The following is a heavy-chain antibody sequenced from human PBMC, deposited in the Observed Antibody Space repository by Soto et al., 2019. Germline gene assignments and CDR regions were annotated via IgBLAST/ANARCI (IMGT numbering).Heavy chain of an antibody. D-gene: IGHD3-10*01. V-gene: IGHV1-3*01. CDR1: GYTFTSYA. CDR2: INAGNGNT. CDR3: ARAYCSSTSCQTTYYYGSGSYSH. J-gene: IGHJ4*02. Sequence: ASVKVSCKASGYTFTSYAMHWVRQAPGQRLEWMGWINAGNGNTKYSQKFQGRVTITRDTSASTAYMELSSLRSEDTAVYYCARAYCSSTSCQTTYYYGSGSYSHWGQGTLVTVSS.